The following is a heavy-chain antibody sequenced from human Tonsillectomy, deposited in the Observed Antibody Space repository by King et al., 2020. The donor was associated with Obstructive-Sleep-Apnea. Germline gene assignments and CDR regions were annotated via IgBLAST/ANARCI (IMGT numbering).Heavy chain of an antibody. V-gene: IGHV3-30*04. CDR3: ARSVGAYDY. CDR2: ISSDGSNK. D-gene: IGHD1-26*01. CDR1: GFTFSSYT. J-gene: IGHJ4*02. Sequence: VQLVESGGGVVQPGRSLRLSCAASGFTFSSYTMHWVRQPPGKGLEWVAVISSDGSNKNYADSVKGRFTISRDNSENTLYLQMNSLTAEDTTVYYCARSVGAYDYWGRGTLVTVSS.